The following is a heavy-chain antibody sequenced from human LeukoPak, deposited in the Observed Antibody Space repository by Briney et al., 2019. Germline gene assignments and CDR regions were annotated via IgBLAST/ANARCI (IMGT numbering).Heavy chain of an antibody. J-gene: IGHJ3*01. CDR2: IYSDDDK. Sequence: SGPTLVKPTQTLTLTCTFSGFSLSTSGVGVGWIRQPPGKALEWLALIYSDDDKRYSPSLKSRLTITKDTSKNQVVLTMTNMDPVDTATYYCAHSYSSRWYSRPDAFDFWGQGTMVTVSS. V-gene: IGHV2-5*02. CDR3: AHSYSSRWYSRPDAFDF. CDR1: GFSLSTSGVG. D-gene: IGHD6-19*01.